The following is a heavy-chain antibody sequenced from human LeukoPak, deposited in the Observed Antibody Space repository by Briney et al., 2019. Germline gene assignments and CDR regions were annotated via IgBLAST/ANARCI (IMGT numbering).Heavy chain of an antibody. Sequence: GGSLRLSCAASGFTFSDYYMSWIRQAPGKGLEWLSYISSSGSTIYYADSVKGRFTISRDNAKNSLYLQMNSLTAEDTAVYYCARVAGDFWSGYYFDYWGQGTLVTVSS. J-gene: IGHJ4*02. CDR2: ISSSGSTI. CDR1: GFTFSDYY. D-gene: IGHD3-3*01. CDR3: ARVAGDFWSGYYFDY. V-gene: IGHV3-11*01.